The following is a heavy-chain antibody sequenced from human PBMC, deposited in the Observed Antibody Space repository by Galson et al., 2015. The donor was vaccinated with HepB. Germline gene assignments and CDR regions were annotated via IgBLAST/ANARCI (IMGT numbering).Heavy chain of an antibody. Sequence: SLRLSCAGSGFTFDEYAMHWVRQAPGKGLEWVSGISRSSTGIGYAESVKGRFTISRDNARNSLYLQMNSLRAEDTALYYCAKGSTVSTIDGSDIRGQGTVVTVSS. D-gene: IGHD5/OR15-5a*01. CDR1: GFTFDEYA. V-gene: IGHV3-9*01. CDR2: ISRSSTGI. CDR3: AKGSTVSTIDGSDI. J-gene: IGHJ3*01.